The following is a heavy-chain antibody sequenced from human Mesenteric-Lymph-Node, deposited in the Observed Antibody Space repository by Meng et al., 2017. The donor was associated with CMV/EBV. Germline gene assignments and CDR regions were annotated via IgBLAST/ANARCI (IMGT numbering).Heavy chain of an antibody. V-gene: IGHV1-2*02. CDR1: GYTFTDYY. D-gene: IGHD2-21*01. CDR2: INPNSGGT. Sequence: ASVKVSCKASGYTFTDYYMHWVRQAPGQGLEWMGWINPNSGGTTYAQKFQGRVTMTRDTSISTAYMEVTRLTSDDTAVYYCARGGDRGEEDFWGQGTLVTVSS. CDR3: ARGGDRGEEDF. J-gene: IGHJ4*02.